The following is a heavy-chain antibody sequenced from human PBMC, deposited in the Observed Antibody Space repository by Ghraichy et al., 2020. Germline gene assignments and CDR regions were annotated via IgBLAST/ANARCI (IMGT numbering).Heavy chain of an antibody. CDR3: ARGGLSQVAATKFFYNYGMDV. J-gene: IGHJ6*02. CDR2: ISSTSSYI. CDR1: GFAFNIYS. V-gene: IGHV3-21*01. Sequence: GESLNISCAASGFAFNIYSIHWARQAPGKGLEWVSSISSTSSYIYYADSVKGRFTMSRDNAKNSLYLQLNSLRVEDTAVYYCARGGLSQVAATKFFYNYGMDVWGQGTTVTVSS. D-gene: IGHD2-15*01.